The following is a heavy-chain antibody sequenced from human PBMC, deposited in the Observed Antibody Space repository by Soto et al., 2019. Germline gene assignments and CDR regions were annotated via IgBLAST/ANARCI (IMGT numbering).Heavy chain of an antibody. D-gene: IGHD6-19*01. V-gene: IGHV3-23*01. CDR3: AKDQVGDHTSGWQGAFDM. CDR2: VSRSGEYT. J-gene: IGHJ3*02. Sequence: GGSLRLSCATSGFTFSSYAMSWVRRAPGKGLEWVSAVSRSGEYTYYTDSAKGRFTISRDNSKKTLYLQMNSLRAEDTAVYSCAKDQVGDHTSGWQGAFDMWGQGTVVTVSS. CDR1: GFTFSSYA.